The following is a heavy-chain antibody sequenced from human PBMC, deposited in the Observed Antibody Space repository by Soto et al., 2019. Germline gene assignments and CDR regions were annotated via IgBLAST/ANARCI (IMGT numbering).Heavy chain of an antibody. CDR1: GDTFTFYS. D-gene: IGHD3-10*01. Sequence: QVQLVQSGAEVKKPGPSVRVSCKTSGDTFTFYSINWVRQAPGLGLEWMGRINPILTMSNYAQRFQGRVIMTEDKSTRTAYMELSSLRSEDTAMYYCATSYGSGYRAFDYWGQGALVTVSS. J-gene: IGHJ4*02. V-gene: IGHV1-69*02. CDR3: ATSYGSGYRAFDY. CDR2: INPILTMS.